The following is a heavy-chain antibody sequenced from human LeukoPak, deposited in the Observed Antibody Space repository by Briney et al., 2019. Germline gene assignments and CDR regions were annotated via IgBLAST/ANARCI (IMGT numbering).Heavy chain of an antibody. V-gene: IGHV4-61*02. D-gene: IGHD3-22*01. CDR3: ARESPPNSSGWYFDL. CDR1: GGSISSGSYY. CDR2: IYTSGST. Sequence: SQSLSLTCTVSGGSISSGSYYWSWIRQPAGKGLEWIGRIYTSGSTNYNPSLKSRVTISVDTSKNQFSLKLSSVTAADTAVYYCARESPPNSSGWYFDLWGRGTLVTVSS. J-gene: IGHJ2*01.